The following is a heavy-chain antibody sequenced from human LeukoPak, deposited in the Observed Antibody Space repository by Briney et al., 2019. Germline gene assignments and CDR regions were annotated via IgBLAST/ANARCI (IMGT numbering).Heavy chain of an antibody. V-gene: IGHV3-23*01. J-gene: IGHJ4*02. CDR2: ISGSGGSA. Sequence: GGSLRLSCAASGFTFSNYAMSWVRQAPGKGLEGVSGISGSGGSASYADSVKGRFTISRDNSKNTLYLQMNSLRAEDTAVYYCAKTLLAEQQLVPVYFDYWGQGTLVTVSS. CDR1: GFTFSNYA. CDR3: AKTLLAEQQLVPVYFDY. D-gene: IGHD6-13*01.